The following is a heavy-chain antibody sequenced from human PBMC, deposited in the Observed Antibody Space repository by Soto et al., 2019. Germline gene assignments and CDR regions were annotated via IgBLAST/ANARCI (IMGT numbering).Heavy chain of an antibody. CDR2: ISWNSGSI. V-gene: IGHV3-9*01. CDR1: GFTFDDYA. Sequence: EVQLVESGGGLVQPGRSLRLSCAASGFTFDDYAMHWVRQVPGKGLEWVSGISWNSGSIGYADSVIGWFTISRDNAKKSLYLQMNSLRAEDTALYYCAKDRAAWPAARHYFDYWGQGTLVTVSS. D-gene: IGHD6-25*01. CDR3: AKDRAAWPAARHYFDY. J-gene: IGHJ4*02.